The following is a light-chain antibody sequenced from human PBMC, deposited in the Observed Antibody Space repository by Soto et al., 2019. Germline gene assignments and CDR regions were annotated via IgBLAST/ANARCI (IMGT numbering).Light chain of an antibody. CDR2: GAS. V-gene: IGKV3-20*01. CDR3: QQYVSSPQT. Sequence: SVLTQSPGTLSLSPGERATLSCRASQSVSSSYLAWYQQKPGQAPRLLIYGASNRATGIPDRFSGSGSGTDFTLTISRLEPEDFAMYFCQQYVSSPQTFGQGTKVDIK. CDR1: QSVSSSY. J-gene: IGKJ1*01.